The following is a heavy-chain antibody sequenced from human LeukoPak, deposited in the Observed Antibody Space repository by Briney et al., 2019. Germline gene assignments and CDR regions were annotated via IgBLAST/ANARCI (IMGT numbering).Heavy chain of an antibody. J-gene: IGHJ4*02. D-gene: IGHD3-22*01. CDR3: AGHDGSGYSFFDC. V-gene: IGHV4-59*08. CDR2: IYYSGYT. Sequence: SETLSLTCAVSGGSISIYYWSCIPQPPGKGLEWTGYIYYSGYTIYNPSLKSRVTISVDTSKNQFSLKLSSVTAADTAVYYCAGHDGSGYSFFDCWGQGTLVTVSS. CDR1: GGSISIYY.